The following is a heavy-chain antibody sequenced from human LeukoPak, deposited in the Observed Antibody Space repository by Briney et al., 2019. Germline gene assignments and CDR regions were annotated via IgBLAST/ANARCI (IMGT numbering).Heavy chain of an antibody. D-gene: IGHD1-1*01. J-gene: IGHJ4*02. CDR2: INPNSGGT. CDR1: GYTFTGYY. CDR3: ASSPGTTILGYFDY. V-gene: IGHV1-2*02. Sequence: ASVKVSCTASGYTFTGYYMHWVRQAPGQGLEWMGWINPNSGGTNYAQKFQGRVTMTRDTSISTAYMELSRLRSDDTAVYYCASSPGTTILGYFDYWGQGTLVTVSS.